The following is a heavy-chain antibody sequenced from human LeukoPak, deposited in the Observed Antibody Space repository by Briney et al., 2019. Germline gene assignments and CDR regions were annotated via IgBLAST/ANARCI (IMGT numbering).Heavy chain of an antibody. CDR3: VSYDYVWGSYRSYYYYYMDV. Sequence: SETLSLTCTVSGYSISSGYCWGWIRQPPGKGLEWIGTIYHDGRTYFNPSLKSRVTISVDTSKNQFSLKLSSVTAADTAVYYCVSYDYVWGSYRSYYYYYMDVWGKGTTVTVSS. J-gene: IGHJ6*03. CDR1: GYSISSGYC. D-gene: IGHD3-16*02. CDR2: IYHDGRT. V-gene: IGHV4-38-2*02.